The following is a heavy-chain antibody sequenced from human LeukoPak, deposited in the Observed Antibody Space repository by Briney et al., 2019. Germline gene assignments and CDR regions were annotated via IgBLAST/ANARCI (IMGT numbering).Heavy chain of an antibody. CDR3: ARGHSSSWPIDY. D-gene: IGHD6-13*01. Sequence: WIGYIYYSGSTNYNPSLKSRVTISVDTSKNQFSLKLSSVTAADTAVYYCARGHSSSWPIDYWGQGTLVTVSS. V-gene: IGHV4-59*09. CDR2: IYYSGST. J-gene: IGHJ4*02.